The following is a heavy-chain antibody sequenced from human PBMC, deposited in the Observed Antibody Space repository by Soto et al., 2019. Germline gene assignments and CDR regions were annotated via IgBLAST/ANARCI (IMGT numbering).Heavy chain of an antibody. CDR1: GFTFSSYS. J-gene: IGHJ6*02. V-gene: IGHV3-21*01. CDR3: ARGYCSGGSCYEPRPDYYYGMDV. Sequence: EVQLVESGGGLVKPGGSLRLSCAASGFTFSSYSMNWVRQAPGKGLEWVSSISSSSSYIYYADSVKGRFTISRDNAKNSLYLQMNSLRAEDTAVYYCARGYCSGGSCYEPRPDYYYGMDVWGQGTTVTVSS. CDR2: ISSSSSYI. D-gene: IGHD2-15*01.